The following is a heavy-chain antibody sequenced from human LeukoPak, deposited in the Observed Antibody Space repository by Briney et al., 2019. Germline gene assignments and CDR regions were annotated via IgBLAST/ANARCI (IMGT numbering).Heavy chain of an antibody. Sequence: SGTLSLACVVSGGSISSSGYYWGWIRQPPGKGLEWIGSVYYGENTYCNPSPKSRVTISVDTSKNQFSLKLRSVTAADTAVYYCARRSPVTTVTFDFWGQGTLVIVSS. CDR1: GGSISSSGYY. J-gene: IGHJ4*02. CDR2: VYYGENT. D-gene: IGHD4-17*01. V-gene: IGHV4-39*01. CDR3: ARRSPVTTVTFDF.